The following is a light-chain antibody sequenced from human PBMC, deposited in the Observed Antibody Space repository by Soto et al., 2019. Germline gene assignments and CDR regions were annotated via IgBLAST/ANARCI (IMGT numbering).Light chain of an antibody. V-gene: IGLV2-14*01. CDR1: SSDVGGYAY. Sequence: QSVLTQPASVSGSPGQTITISCTGTSSDVGGYAYVSWYQQYPGKVPKLVISEVSNRPSGVSHRFSGSRSGNTASLTISGLQAEDEADYHCSSYTSRTTPVFGGGTKL. CDR2: EVS. CDR3: SSYTSRTTPV. J-gene: IGLJ2*01.